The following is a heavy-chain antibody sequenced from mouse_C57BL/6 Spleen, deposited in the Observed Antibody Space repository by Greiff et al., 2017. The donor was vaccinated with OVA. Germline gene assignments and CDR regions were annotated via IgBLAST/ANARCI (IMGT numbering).Heavy chain of an antibody. Sequence: QVQLQQPGAGLVRPGSSVKLSCKASGYTFTSYWMHWVKQRPIQGLEWIGNIDPSDSETHYNQKFKDKATLTVDKSSSTAYMQLSSLTSEDSAVYYCARKGDTPAFDVWGTGTTVTVSS. CDR1: GYTFTSYW. D-gene: IGHD5-1-1*01. J-gene: IGHJ1*03. CDR3: ARKGDTPAFDV. CDR2: IDPSDSET. V-gene: IGHV1-52*01.